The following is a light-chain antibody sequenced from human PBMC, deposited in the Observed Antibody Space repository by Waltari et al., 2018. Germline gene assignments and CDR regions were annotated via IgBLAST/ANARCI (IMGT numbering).Light chain of an antibody. J-gene: IGLJ3*02. CDR2: DVG. CDR1: RGDVGSSNY. Sequence: QSALTQPASVSGSPGQSVIISCTGSRGDVGSSNYVSWFQKRPGKTPKVIIYDVGVPPSGISNRFSGSKSDNTASLTISGLQAEDEADYFCSSYTTSKTWVFGGGTRVIVL. V-gene: IGLV2-14*03. CDR3: SSYTTSKTWV.